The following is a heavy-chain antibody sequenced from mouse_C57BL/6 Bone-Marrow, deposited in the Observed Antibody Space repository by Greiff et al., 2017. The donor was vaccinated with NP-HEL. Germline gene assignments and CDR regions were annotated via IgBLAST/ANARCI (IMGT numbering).Heavy chain of an antibody. D-gene: IGHD1-1*01. V-gene: IGHV10-3*01. J-gene: IGHJ1*03. CDR2: IRSKSSNYAT. Sequence: EVQGVESGGGLVQPKGSLKLSCAASGFTFNTYAMHWVRQAPGKGLEWVARIRSKSSNYATYYADSVKDRFTISRDDSQSMLYLQMNNLKTEDTAMYYCGLIYYGSSGWYFDVWGTGTTVTVSS. CDR3: GLIYYGSSGWYFDV. CDR1: GFTFNTYA.